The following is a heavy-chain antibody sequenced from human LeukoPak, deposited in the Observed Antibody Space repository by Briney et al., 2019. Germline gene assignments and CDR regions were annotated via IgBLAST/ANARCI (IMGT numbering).Heavy chain of an antibody. CDR2: IYSSGST. Sequence: PSETLSLTCTVSGGSMSNYYGSWIRQPPGKGLEWIGYIYSSGSTNYSPSLKSRVTISVDTSKNQFSLKLYSVTAADTAVYYCARRYSGYGNAFDIWGQGTMVTVSS. J-gene: IGHJ3*02. V-gene: IGHV4-59*08. D-gene: IGHD5-12*01. CDR3: ARRYSGYGNAFDI. CDR1: GGSMSNYY.